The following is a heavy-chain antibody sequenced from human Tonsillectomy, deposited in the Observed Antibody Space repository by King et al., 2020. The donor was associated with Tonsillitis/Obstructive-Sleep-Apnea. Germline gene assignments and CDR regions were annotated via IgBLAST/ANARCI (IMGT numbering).Heavy chain of an antibody. Sequence: TLKESGPTLVKPTQTLTLTCTFSGFSLSTSGVGVGWIRQPPGKALEWLALIYWDDVKRYSPSLKSRLTITKDTSKNQVVLTMTNMAPVDTATYYCALDVDTAMVPGAFDYWGQGTLVTVSS. CDR1: GFSLSTSGVG. J-gene: IGHJ4*02. D-gene: IGHD5-18*01. V-gene: IGHV2-5*02. CDR2: IYWDDVK. CDR3: ALDVDTAMVPGAFDY.